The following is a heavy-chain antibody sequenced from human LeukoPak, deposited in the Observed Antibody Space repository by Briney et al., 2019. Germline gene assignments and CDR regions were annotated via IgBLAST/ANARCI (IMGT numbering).Heavy chain of an antibody. CDR3: ARYCGSASCHTRAFDI. V-gene: IGHV5-51*01. D-gene: IGHD2-2*01. CDR1: GYSFTSYW. CDR2: IYPGDSDT. J-gene: IGHJ3*02. Sequence: GESLKISXKASGYSFTSYWIGWVRQMPGKGLEWTGIIYPGDSDTRYSPSFQGQVTISADKSVSTAYLQWSSLKASDTAMYYCARYCGSASCHTRAFDIWGQGTMITVSS.